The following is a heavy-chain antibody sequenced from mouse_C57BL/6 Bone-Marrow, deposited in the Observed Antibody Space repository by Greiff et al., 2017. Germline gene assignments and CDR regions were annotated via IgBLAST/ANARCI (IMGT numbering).Heavy chain of an antibody. CDR1: GFTFSSYA. CDR2: ISDGGSYT. J-gene: IGHJ2*01. Sequence: EVQLVESGGGLVKPGGSLKLSCAASGFTFSSYAMPWVRQTPEKRLEWVATISDGGSYTYYPDNVKGRFTISRDNAKNNLYLQRSHLKSEDTAMYYCASATVVPFDYWGQGTTLTVSS. D-gene: IGHD1-1*01. CDR3: ASATVVPFDY. V-gene: IGHV5-4*01.